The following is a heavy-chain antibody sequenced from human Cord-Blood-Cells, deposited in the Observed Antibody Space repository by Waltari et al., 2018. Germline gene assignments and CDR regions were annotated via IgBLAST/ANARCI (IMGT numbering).Heavy chain of an antibody. J-gene: IGHJ4*02. V-gene: IGHV1-69*10. CDR3: ARDHSGSYGNVDY. CDR2: IIPSLGIA. D-gene: IGHD1-26*01. Sequence: QVQLVQSGAEVKKPGSSVKVSCKASGGTFSSYAISWVRQAPGQGLEWMGGIIPSLGIANYAQRFKGRVTSTADKATSTAYMELSSLRSEDTAVYYCARDHSGSYGNVDYWGQGTLVTVSS. CDR1: GGTFSSYA.